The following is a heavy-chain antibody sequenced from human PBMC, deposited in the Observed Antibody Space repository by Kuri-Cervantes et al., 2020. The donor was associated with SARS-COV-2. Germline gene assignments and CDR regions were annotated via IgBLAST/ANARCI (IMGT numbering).Heavy chain of an antibody. Sequence: ASVKVSCKASGYTFTSYDINRVRQATGQGLEWMGWINPDTGNAGYAQKFQGRVTVTRDTSTSTAFMELSSLRSDDTAVYYCARDSGDWNPDGFDIWGQGTMVTVSS. D-gene: IGHD1-1*01. J-gene: IGHJ3*02. V-gene: IGHV1-8*02. CDR1: GYTFTSYD. CDR2: INPDTGNA. CDR3: ARDSGDWNPDGFDI.